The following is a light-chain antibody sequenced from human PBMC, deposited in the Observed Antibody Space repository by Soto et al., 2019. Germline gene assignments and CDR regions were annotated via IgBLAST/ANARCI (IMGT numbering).Light chain of an antibody. CDR2: DVS. J-gene: IGKJ5*01. V-gene: IGKV1-13*02. CDR3: QQFNSYPII. Sequence: AIQLTQSPSSLSASVGDRVTITCRASQDIRGALAWYQQKPGKAPKILIYDVSRLQSGVPSRFSGSSSGTDFTLTNSGLQPEDFATYYCQQFNSYPIIFGQGTRLDIK. CDR1: QDIRGA.